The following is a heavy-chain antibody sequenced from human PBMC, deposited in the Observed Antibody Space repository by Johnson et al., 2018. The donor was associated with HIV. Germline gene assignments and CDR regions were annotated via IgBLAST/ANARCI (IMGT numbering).Heavy chain of an antibody. Sequence: VQLVESGGGLVKPGGSLRLSCVASGFTFIDYAMIWVRQAPGKGLEWVSFISGGEDDTYYADSVKGRFTISRDNSKNTLYLQMNSLRAEDTAVYYCASVLAAAAMGAFDIWGQGTMVTVSS. J-gene: IGHJ3*02. V-gene: IGHV3-23*04. CDR1: GFTFIDYA. CDR2: ISGGEDDT. CDR3: ASVLAAAAMGAFDI. D-gene: IGHD6-13*01.